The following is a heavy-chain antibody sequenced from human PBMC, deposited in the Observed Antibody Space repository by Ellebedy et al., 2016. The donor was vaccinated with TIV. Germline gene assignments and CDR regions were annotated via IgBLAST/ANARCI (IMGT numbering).Heavy chain of an antibody. V-gene: IGHV1-2*02. Sequence: AASVKVSCKASGYTFTAYYMHWVRQAPGQGLEWMGWINPNSGDRSSAQKFQGRVTMTRDTSISTAYLELSSLRSDDTAVYYCARPDSNFARRAEYWGQGTLVTVAS. J-gene: IGHJ4*02. CDR1: GYTFTAYY. D-gene: IGHD4-11*01. CDR2: INPNSGDR. CDR3: ARPDSNFARRAEY.